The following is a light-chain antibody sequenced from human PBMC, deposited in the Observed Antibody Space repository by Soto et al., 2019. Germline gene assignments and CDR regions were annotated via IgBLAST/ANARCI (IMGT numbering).Light chain of an antibody. CDR1: QSVSTN. J-gene: IGKJ4*01. V-gene: IGKV3D-15*01. Sequence: VMTQSPGTLSLSPGETATLSCGTSQSVSTNLAWYQQKPGQPPRLLIYDASTRATGIPARFRGSGSGTEFTLTISYLRPEDFAVYFCQQYNEWVTFVGGKKVEIX. CDR2: DAS. CDR3: QQYNEWVT.